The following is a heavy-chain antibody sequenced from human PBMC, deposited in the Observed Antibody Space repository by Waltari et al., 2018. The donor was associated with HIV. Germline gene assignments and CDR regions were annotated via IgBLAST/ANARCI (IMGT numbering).Heavy chain of an antibody. V-gene: IGHV3-30*04. Sequence: QVQLVESGGGVVQPGRSLRLSCAASGFTFSNYGIHWVRQAPGQGLGWVALISYDGSNKYYADSVKGRFTISRDNSRNTLYVQMNSLRAEDTAVYYCARESCSSNTCWMYGSANWFDPWGQGTLVTVSS. J-gene: IGHJ5*02. CDR2: ISYDGSNK. CDR1: GFTFSNYG. CDR3: ARESCSSNTCWMYGSANWFDP. D-gene: IGHD2-2*01.